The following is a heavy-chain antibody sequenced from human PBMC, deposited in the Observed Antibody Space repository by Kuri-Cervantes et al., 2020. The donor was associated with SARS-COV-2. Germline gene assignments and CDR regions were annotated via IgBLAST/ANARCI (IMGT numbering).Heavy chain of an antibody. CDR3: ARDPPTYYYDSSGYASAFDI. D-gene: IGHD3-22*01. CDR2: ISAYNGNT. V-gene: IGHV1-18*04. CDR1: GYTFTSYG. J-gene: IGHJ3*02. Sequence: ASVKVSCKASGYTFTSYGISWVRQAPGQGLEWMGWISAYNGNTNYAQKLQGRVTMTTDTSTSTAYMELRSLRSDDTAVYYCARDPPTYYYDSSGYASAFDIWGQGTMVTVSS.